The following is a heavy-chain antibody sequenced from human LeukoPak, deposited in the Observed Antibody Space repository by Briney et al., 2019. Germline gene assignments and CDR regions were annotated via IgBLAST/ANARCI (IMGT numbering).Heavy chain of an antibody. Sequence: GRSLRLSCAASGFTFSSYGMHWVRQAPGKGLEWVAVISYDGSNKYYADSVKGRFTISRDNSKNTLYLQMNSLRAEDTAVYYCAKEGSYYDSSGYWHSGYFDLWGRGTLVTVSS. V-gene: IGHV3-30*18. J-gene: IGHJ2*01. CDR1: GFTFSSYG. CDR2: ISYDGSNK. CDR3: AKEGSYYDSSGYWHSGYFDL. D-gene: IGHD3-22*01.